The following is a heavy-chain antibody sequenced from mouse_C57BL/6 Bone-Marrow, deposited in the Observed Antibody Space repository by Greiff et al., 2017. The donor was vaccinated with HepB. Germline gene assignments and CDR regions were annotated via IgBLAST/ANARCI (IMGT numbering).Heavy chain of an antibody. J-gene: IGHJ4*01. CDR1: GYTFTNYW. CDR3: AKGNYYYGSSPYAMDY. V-gene: IGHV1-63*01. Sequence: QVHVKQSGAELVRPGTSVKMSCKASGYTFTNYWIGWAKQRPGHGLEWIGDIYPGGGYTNYNEKFKGKATLTADKSSSTAYMQFSSLTSEDTAVYYCAKGNYYYGSSPYAMDYWGQGTSVTVSS. CDR2: IYPGGGYT. D-gene: IGHD1-1*01.